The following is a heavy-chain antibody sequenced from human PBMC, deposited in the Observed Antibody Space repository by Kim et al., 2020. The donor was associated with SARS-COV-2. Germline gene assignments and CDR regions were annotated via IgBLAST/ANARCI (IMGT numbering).Heavy chain of an antibody. Sequence: GGSLRLSCAASGFTFSSSVMTWVRQAPGKALEWVSLISVNGAVTYYADSVKGRFTVSRDNSKSTLYLQMNSLRGEDTAVYYCAKREAVTSRSIDYWGQGT. V-gene: IGHV3-23*01. J-gene: IGHJ4*02. CDR2: ISVNGAVT. CDR1: GFTFSSSV. CDR3: AKREAVTSRSIDY. D-gene: IGHD4-17*01.